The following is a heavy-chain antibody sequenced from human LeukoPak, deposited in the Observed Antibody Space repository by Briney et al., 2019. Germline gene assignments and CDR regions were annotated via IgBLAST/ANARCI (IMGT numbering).Heavy chain of an antibody. D-gene: IGHD6-6*01. CDR1: GVTISRYD. V-gene: IGHV4-4*07. CDR3: ARGIAARPCDY. J-gene: IGHJ4*02. CDR2: IYTSGST. Sequence: SSKTLCLTCAVSGVTISRYDLSWVRQAAGKGLEWMGGIYTSGSTKYNPSLKSRVTMSVDTSKTQFSLKLSSVTAADTAVYSCARGIAARPCDYWGQGTLVTVSS.